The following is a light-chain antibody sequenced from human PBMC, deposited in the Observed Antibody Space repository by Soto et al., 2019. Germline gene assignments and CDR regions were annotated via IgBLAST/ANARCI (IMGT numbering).Light chain of an antibody. J-gene: IGLJ1*01. CDR2: DIN. CDR3: VSYTARSAYV. Sequence: QSALTQPASVSGSPGQSITVSCTGTSSDIGGYIFVSWYQQHPGKAPKLMIYDINNRPSGVSKRFSGAKSGNTASQTISGLQAEDEADYYCVSYTARSAYVFGTGTKVTVL. CDR1: SSDIGGYIF. V-gene: IGLV2-14*01.